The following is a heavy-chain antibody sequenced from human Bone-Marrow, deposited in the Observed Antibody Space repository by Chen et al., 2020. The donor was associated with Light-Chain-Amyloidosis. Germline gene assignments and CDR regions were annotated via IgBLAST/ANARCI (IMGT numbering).Heavy chain of an antibody. V-gene: IGHV3-30*18. CDR1: GFTFRTYG. D-gene: IGHD4-17*01. CDR2: ISYDGNNQ. J-gene: IGHJ6*02. CDR3: AKDLQTYGDYDYYYYGLDV. Sequence: QVQLVESGGGVVQPGKSLRLSCAASGFTFRTYGMHWVRQAPGKGLELVALISYDGNNQYYSDSVKGRFTISRDNSKNTVYLQMNSLRLEDTALYYCAKDLQTYGDYDYYYYGLDVWGQGTAVTVSS.